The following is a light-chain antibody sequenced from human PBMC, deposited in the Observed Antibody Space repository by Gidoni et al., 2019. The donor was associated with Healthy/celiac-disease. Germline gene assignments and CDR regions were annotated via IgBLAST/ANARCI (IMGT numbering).Light chain of an antibody. J-gene: IGKJ1*01. V-gene: IGKV1-5*03. CDR1: QSISSW. CDR2: KAS. Sequence: DIQMTPSPSTRPACIGARVTITCRASQSISSWLAWYQQKPGKAPNLLIYKASSLESGVPSRFSGSGSGTEFTLTIRGLQPDDFATYYCQQSNSYSRTFGQGTKVEIK. CDR3: QQSNSYSRT.